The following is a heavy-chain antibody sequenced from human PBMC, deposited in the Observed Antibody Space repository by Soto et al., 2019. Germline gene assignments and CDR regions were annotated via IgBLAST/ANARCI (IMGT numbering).Heavy chain of an antibody. V-gene: IGHV4-61*01. CDR3: ARDRVVVVPAAMGYYGMDV. D-gene: IGHD2-2*01. J-gene: IGHJ6*02. Sequence: SETLSLSCTVSGGSVSSGSYYWSWIRQPPGKGLEWIGYIYYSGSTNYNPSLTSRVTISVDTSKNQFSLKLSSVTAADTAVYYCARDRVVVVPAAMGYYGMDVWGQGTTVTVSS. CDR1: GGSVSSGSYY. CDR2: IYYSGST.